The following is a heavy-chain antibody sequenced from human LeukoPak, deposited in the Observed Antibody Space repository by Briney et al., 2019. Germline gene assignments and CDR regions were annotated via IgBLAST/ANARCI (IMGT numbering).Heavy chain of an antibody. CDR2: IYYSGST. D-gene: IGHD5-12*01. J-gene: IGHJ6*02. Sequence: SETLSLTCTVSGGSISSYYWSWIRQPPGKGLGWIGYIYYSGSTNYNPSLKSRVTISVDTSKNQFSLKLSSVTAADTAVYYCARDRVSQWLRQDYYGMDVWGQGTTVTVSS. CDR1: GGSISSYY. CDR3: ARDRVSQWLRQDYYGMDV. V-gene: IGHV4-59*01.